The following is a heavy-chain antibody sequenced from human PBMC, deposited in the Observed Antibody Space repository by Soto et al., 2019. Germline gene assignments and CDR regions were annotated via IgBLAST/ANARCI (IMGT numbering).Heavy chain of an antibody. Sequence: EVQLLESGGGLVQPGGSLRLSCAASGFTFSSYAMSWVRQAPGKGLEWVSAISGSGGSTYYADSVKGRFTISRDNSKNTLYLQMNSLRAEDTAVYYCAKDLRANQITIFGVGYDYWGQGTLVTVSS. D-gene: IGHD3-3*01. CDR3: AKDLRANQITIFGVGYDY. V-gene: IGHV3-23*01. CDR2: ISGSGGST. J-gene: IGHJ4*02. CDR1: GFTFSSYA.